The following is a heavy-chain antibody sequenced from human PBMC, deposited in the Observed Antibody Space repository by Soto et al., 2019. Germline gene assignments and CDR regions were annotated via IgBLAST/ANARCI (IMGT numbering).Heavy chain of an antibody. J-gene: IGHJ3*02. D-gene: IGHD2-15*01. Sequence: GGSLRLSCAASGFTFSSYGMHWVRQAPGKGLEWVAVIWYDGSNKYYADSVKGRFTISRDNSKNTLYLQMNSLRAEDTAVYYCAREGSPAPDAFDIWGQGTMVTVSS. CDR2: IWYDGSNK. CDR3: AREGSPAPDAFDI. V-gene: IGHV3-33*01. CDR1: GFTFSSYG.